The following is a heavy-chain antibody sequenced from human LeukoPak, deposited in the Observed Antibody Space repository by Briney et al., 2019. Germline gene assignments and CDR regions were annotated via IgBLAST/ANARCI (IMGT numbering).Heavy chain of an antibody. J-gene: IGHJ5*02. V-gene: IGHV1-2*02. D-gene: IGHD3-9*01. CDR3: AISPVSPINWFDP. Sequence: ASVKVSCKASGYTFTGYYMHWVRQAPGQGLEWMGWINPNSGGTNYAQKFQGRVTMTRDTSISTAYMEPSRLRSDDTAVYYCAISPVSPINWFDPWGQGTLVTVSS. CDR1: GYTFTGYY. CDR2: INPNSGGT.